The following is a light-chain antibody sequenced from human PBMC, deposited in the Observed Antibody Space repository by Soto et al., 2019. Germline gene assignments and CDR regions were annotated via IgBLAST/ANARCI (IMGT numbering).Light chain of an antibody. CDR3: QQYDNLIT. CDR2: DAS. J-gene: IGKJ5*01. V-gene: IGKV1-33*01. CDR1: QGISNY. Sequence: TQNLASVSRWLADIVTITGRASQGISNYLNWYQQKPGKAPKLLIYDASNLETGVPSRFSGSGSGTDFTFTISSLQPEDITTYYCQQYDNLITFGQGTRLEIK.